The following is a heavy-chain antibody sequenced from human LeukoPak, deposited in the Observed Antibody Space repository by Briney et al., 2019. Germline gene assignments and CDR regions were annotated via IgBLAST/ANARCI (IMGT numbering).Heavy chain of an antibody. CDR1: GFTVSSNY. CDR3: ARSSRGDSSGYYPRYFDY. V-gene: IGHV3-66*02. Sequence: GGSLRLSCAASGFTVSSNYMSWVRQAPGKGLEWVSVIYSGGSTYYEDSVKGRFTISRDNSKNTLYLQMNSLRAEDTAVYYCARSSRGDSSGYYPRYFDYWGQGTLVTVSS. CDR2: IYSGGST. J-gene: IGHJ4*02. D-gene: IGHD3-22*01.